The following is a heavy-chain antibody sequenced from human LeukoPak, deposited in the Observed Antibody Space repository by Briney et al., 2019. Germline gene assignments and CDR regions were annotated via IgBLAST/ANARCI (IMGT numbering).Heavy chain of an antibody. J-gene: IGHJ3*02. CDR1: GGSISSYY. V-gene: IGHV4-30-4*01. CDR3: ARVCQGSTSCYFDAFDI. Sequence: SETLSLTCTVSGGSISSYYWSWIRQPPGKGLEWIGYIYYSGSTYYNPSLKSRVTISVDTSKNQFSLKLSSVTAADTAVYYCARVCQGSTSCYFDAFDIWGQGTMVTVSS. D-gene: IGHD2-2*01. CDR2: IYYSGST.